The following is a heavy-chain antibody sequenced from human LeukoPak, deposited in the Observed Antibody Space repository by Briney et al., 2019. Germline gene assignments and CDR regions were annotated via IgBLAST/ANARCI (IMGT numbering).Heavy chain of an antibody. CDR2: ISSSSSTI. CDR1: GFTFSSYS. J-gene: IGHJ4*02. Sequence: PGGSLRLSCAASGFTFSSYSMNWVRQAPGQGLEWVSYISSSSSTIYYADSVKGRFTISRDNAKNSLYLQMNSLRAEDTAVYYCARDPDYYDSSGYASYFDYWGQGTLVTVSS. D-gene: IGHD3-22*01. CDR3: ARDPDYYDSSGYASYFDY. V-gene: IGHV3-48*04.